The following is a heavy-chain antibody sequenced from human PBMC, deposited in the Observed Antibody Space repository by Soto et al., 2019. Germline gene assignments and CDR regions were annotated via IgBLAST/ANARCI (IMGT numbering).Heavy chain of an antibody. J-gene: IGHJ5*02. CDR1: GGSVSSGSYY. CDR2: IYYSGST. V-gene: IGHV4-61*01. CDR3: ARVIAYSSGFNWFDP. D-gene: IGHD6-19*01. Sequence: NPSETLSLTCTVSGGSVSSGSYYWSWIRQPPGKGLGWIGYIYYSGSTNYNPSLKSRVTISVDTSENQFSLKLSSVTAADTAVYYCARVIAYSSGFNWFDPWGQGTLVTVSS.